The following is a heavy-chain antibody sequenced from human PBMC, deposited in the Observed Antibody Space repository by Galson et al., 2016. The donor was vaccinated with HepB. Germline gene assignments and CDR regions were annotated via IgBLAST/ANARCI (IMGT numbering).Heavy chain of an antibody. Sequence: TLSLTCTVSGGSISSGGYYWSWIRQPPGKGLEWIGYINYSWRTYYIPSLKSRVTISVDTSKNQFSMKLSSVTAADTAVYYCARAPWELEALEYYYGMDVWGQGTTVTVSS. CDR2: INYSWRT. CDR3: ARAPWELEALEYYYGMDV. D-gene: IGHD1-26*01. CDR1: GGSISSGGYY. V-gene: IGHV4-31*03. J-gene: IGHJ6*02.